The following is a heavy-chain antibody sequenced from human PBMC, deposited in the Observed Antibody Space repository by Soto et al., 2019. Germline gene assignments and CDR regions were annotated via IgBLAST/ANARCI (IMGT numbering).Heavy chain of an antibody. Sequence: GGSLRLSCAASGFTFSNAWMSWVRQAPGKGLEWVGRSKSKTDGGTTDYAAPVKGRFTISRDDSTNTPDLQMNSLKTKDTAVYYCTTDRPHGITIFGVVITRDFYGMEVWGQGTTVTASS. J-gene: IGHJ6*02. CDR1: GFTFSNAW. V-gene: IGHV3-15*01. CDR2: SKSKTDGGTT. CDR3: TTDRPHGITIFGVVITRDFYGMEV. D-gene: IGHD3-3*01.